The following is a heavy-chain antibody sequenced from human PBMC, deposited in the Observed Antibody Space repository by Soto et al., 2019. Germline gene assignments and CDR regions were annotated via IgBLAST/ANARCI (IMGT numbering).Heavy chain of an antibody. V-gene: IGHV3-74*01. CDR1: GFTFSSYW. Sequence: EVQLVESGGGLVQPGESLRLSCAASGFTFSSYWMHWVRQAPGKGLVWVSRINSDGSSTNYADSVKGQFTISRANAKNTLYLQMNLLRAEDTAVYYCGRGASGSYRLDYWGQGTLVTVS. J-gene: IGHJ4*02. CDR2: INSDGSST. D-gene: IGHD3-10*01. CDR3: GRGASGSYRLDY.